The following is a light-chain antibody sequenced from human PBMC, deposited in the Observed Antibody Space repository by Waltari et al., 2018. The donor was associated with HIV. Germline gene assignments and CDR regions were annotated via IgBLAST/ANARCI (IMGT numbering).Light chain of an antibody. Sequence: NFILTQPHSVSESPGKTVTISCARSSGGIASNSVPWYQQRPGRAPPPLIHEDNQRPAGVPDRCSGSIDSSSNSASLTIYDLKTEDEADYYCQSYDSTNPCIFGTGTSVTVL. CDR3: QSYDSTNPCI. V-gene: IGLV6-57*03. J-gene: IGLJ1*01. CDR2: EDN. CDR1: SGGIASNS.